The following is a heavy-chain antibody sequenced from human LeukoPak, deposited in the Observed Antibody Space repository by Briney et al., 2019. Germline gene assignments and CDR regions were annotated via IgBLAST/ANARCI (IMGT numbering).Heavy chain of an antibody. CDR3: ARHVWVRPGPYYDFWSGSRNWFDP. CDR1: GGSISSSFYY. D-gene: IGHD3-3*01. J-gene: IGHJ5*02. V-gene: IGHV4-39*01. CDR2: IYHSGST. Sequence: SETLSLTCTVSGGSISSSFYYWGWIRQPPGKGLEWIGSIYHSGSTYYNPSLKSRVTISVDTSRNQFSLNLSSVTAADTAVYYCARHVWVRPGPYYDFWSGSRNWFDPWGQGTLVTVSS.